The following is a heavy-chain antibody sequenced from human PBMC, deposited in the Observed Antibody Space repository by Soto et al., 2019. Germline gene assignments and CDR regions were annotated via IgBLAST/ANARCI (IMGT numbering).Heavy chain of an antibody. V-gene: IGHV1-69*12. CDR3: ARDEGPHPLTGWFDP. CDR1: GGTFSSYA. Sequence: QVQLVQSGAEVKKPGTSVKVSCKASGGTFSSYAISWVRQAPGQGLEWMGGIIPIFGTANYAQKFQGRVTLTADESASTAYMELSSLRSEDTAVYYCARDEGPHPLTGWFDPWGQGTLVTVSS. CDR2: IIPIFGTA. J-gene: IGHJ5*02.